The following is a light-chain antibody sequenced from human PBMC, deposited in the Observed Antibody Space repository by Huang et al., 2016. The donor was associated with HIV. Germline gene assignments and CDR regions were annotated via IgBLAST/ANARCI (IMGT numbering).Light chain of an antibody. Sequence: EVVMTQSPATLSVSPGERATLSCRASQSGSTKLAWYQHKPGQAPRLLMYGASTRATGIPARFSGSGSGTEFTLTISSLQSEDFAVYYCQHYNNWPPFTFGPGTKVDIK. CDR1: QSGSTK. V-gene: IGKV3-15*01. CDR2: GAS. J-gene: IGKJ3*01. CDR3: QHYNNWPPFT.